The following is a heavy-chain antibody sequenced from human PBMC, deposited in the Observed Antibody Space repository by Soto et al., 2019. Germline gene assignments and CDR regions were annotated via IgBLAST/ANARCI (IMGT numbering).Heavy chain of an antibody. Sequence: GSLRLSCAASGFTFSTYAMSWVRQAPGKGLEWVSTISGGSGTTYDADSVKGRFTISRDNSKNTLYLQMNSLSAEDTAVYYCAKSRFLTGTSLDSWGQGTLVTVSS. CDR2: ISGGSGTT. J-gene: IGHJ4*02. V-gene: IGHV3-23*01. D-gene: IGHD3-9*01. CDR3: AKSRFLTGTSLDS. CDR1: GFTFSTYA.